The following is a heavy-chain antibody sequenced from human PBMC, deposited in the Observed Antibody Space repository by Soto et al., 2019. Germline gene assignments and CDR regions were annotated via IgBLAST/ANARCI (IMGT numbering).Heavy chain of an antibody. CDR3: AKVVRITGTLFDY. CDR1: GFTFSSYA. D-gene: IGHD1-20*01. Sequence: GGSLRLSCAASGFTFSSYAMSWVRQAPGKGLEWVSAISGSGGSTYYADSVKGRFTISRDNSKNTLYLQMSSLRAEDTAVYYCAKVVRITGTLFDYWGQGTLVTVSS. CDR2: ISGSGGST. J-gene: IGHJ4*02. V-gene: IGHV3-23*01.